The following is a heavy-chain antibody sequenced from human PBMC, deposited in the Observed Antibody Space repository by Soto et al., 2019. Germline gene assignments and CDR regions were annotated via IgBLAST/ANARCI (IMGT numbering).Heavy chain of an antibody. CDR3: AGDSSSSRFFY. J-gene: IGHJ4*02. D-gene: IGHD6-6*01. CDR1: GASISSHY. CDR2: IHYSGST. V-gene: IGHV4-59*08. Sequence: SETLSLTCTVSGASISSHYWSWIRQPPGKGLEWIGYIHYSGSTNYSPSLKSRISIPLDTSNNQFSLKLSPVTAADTAVYYCAGDSSSSRFFYWGQGALVTVSS.